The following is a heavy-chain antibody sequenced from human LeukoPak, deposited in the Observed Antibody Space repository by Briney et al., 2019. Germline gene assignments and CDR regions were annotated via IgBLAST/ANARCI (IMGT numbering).Heavy chain of an antibody. CDR2: IYSGGST. D-gene: IGHD1-26*01. J-gene: IGHJ4*02. CDR1: GGSISSSSYY. CDR3: AKGGATRPFDY. Sequence: ETLSLTCTVSGGSISSSSYYWGWIRQPPGKGLEWVSVIYSGGSTYYADSVKGRFTISRDNSKNTLYLQMNSLRAEDTAVYYCAKGGATRPFDYWGQGTLVTVSS. V-gene: IGHV3-53*01.